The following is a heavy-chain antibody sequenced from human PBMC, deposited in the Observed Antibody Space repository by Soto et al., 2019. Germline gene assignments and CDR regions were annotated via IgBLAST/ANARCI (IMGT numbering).Heavy chain of an antibody. V-gene: IGHV3-30*18. J-gene: IGHJ6*02. CDR1: GFTFSSYG. CDR2: ISYDGSNK. D-gene: IGHD3-3*01. Sequence: TGGSLRLSCAASGFTFSSYGMHWVRQAPGKGLEWVAVISYDGSNKYYADSVKGRFTISRDTSKNTLYLQMNSLRAEDTAVYYCAKVGLLRFLEWQPDYYGNDVWGQGTTVTVSS. CDR3: AKVGLLRFLEWQPDYYGNDV.